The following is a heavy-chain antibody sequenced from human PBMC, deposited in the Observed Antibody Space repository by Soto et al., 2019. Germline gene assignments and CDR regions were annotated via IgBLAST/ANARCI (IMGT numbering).Heavy chain of an antibody. CDR3: TTDSYSTMIVVRFDY. J-gene: IGHJ4*01. Sequence: GGSLRLSCAASGFPVSNNYMSWVRQAPGKGLEWVSAISGSGGSTYYADSVKGRFTISRDNSKNTLYLQMNSLRAEDTAVYYCTTDSYSTMIVVRFDYWGHGTLVTVSS. D-gene: IGHD3-22*01. CDR1: GFPVSNNY. CDR2: ISGSGGST. V-gene: IGHV3-23*01.